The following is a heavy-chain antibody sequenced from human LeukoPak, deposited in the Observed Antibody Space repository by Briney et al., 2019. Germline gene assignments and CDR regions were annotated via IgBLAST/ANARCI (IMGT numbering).Heavy chain of an antibody. D-gene: IGHD2-8*01. J-gene: IGHJ3*02. Sequence: PGGSLRLSCAASGFTFSSYWMSWVRQAPGKGLEWVANIKQDGSEKYYVDSVKGRFTISRDNAKNSLYLQMNSLRAEDTAVYYCHGTRVYERLYDAFDIWGQGTMVTVSS. CDR1: GFTFSSYW. CDR2: IKQDGSEK. V-gene: IGHV3-7*03. CDR3: HGTRVYERLYDAFDI.